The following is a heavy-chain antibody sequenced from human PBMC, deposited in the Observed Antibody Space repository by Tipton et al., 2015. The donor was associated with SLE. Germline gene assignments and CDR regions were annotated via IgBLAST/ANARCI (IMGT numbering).Heavy chain of an antibody. CDR3: VRVKYCGGDCYSPDAFDI. V-gene: IGHV3-48*03. Sequence: SLRLSCTASRFTFSNSDMNWVRQAPGRGLEWVSYISTSGSTIYYADSVKGRFTISRDNAKSSLYLQMNSLRAEDTAMYYCVRVKYCGGDCYSPDAFDIWGQGTMVTVSS. CDR1: RFTFSNSD. J-gene: IGHJ3*02. CDR2: ISTSGSTI. D-gene: IGHD2-21*01.